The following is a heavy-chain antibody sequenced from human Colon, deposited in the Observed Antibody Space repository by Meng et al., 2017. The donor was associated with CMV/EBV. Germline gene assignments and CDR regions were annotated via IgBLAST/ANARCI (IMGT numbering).Heavy chain of an antibody. V-gene: IGHV1-2*02. CDR2: INPPNGDT. CDR1: GYTFTANF. Sequence: QVQLVQSGAEVKKPGASVNLSCKASGYTFTANFMHWVRQAPGQGLEWMGWINPPNGDTKYAQKFEGRVTITRGTSISTVYMELNSLTSDDTAVYYCAKRVQPDSGYSNWGQGTLVTVSS. J-gene: IGHJ4*02. CDR3: AKRVQPDSGYSN. D-gene: IGHD3-22*01.